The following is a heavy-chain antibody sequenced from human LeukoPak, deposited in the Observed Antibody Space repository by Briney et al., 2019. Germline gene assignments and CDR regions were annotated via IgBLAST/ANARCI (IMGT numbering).Heavy chain of an antibody. CDR1: GGSISSYY. Sequence: SETLSLTCTVSGGSISSYYWSWIRQPPGKGLEWIGYIYYSGSTNYNPSLKSRVTISVDTSKNHFSLKLNSVTTADTAVYYCTRGAGWLIDYWGQGILVTVSS. CDR3: TRGAGWLIDY. J-gene: IGHJ4*02. CDR2: IYYSGST. D-gene: IGHD3-16*01. V-gene: IGHV4-59*01.